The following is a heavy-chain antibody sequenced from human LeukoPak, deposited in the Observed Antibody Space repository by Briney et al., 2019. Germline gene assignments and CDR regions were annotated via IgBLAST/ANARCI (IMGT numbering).Heavy chain of an antibody. D-gene: IGHD3-22*01. J-gene: IGHJ4*02. V-gene: IGHV1-18*04. Sequence: ASVKVSGKASGYTFTNYGFIWVRQAPGQGLECLGWISANNGKTNYAQKVQGRVTMTTDTSTSTAYMELRSLRSDDTAVYYCARSHSGSLRAPFDYWGQGTLVTVSS. CDR3: ARSHSGSLRAPFDY. CDR2: ISANNGKT. CDR1: GYTFTNYG.